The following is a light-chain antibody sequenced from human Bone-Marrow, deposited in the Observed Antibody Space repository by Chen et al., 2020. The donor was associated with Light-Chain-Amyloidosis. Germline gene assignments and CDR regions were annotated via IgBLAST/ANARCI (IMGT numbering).Light chain of an antibody. Sequence: QSALTQPPSASGSPGQSVTISCTGTSSDVAAYKYVSWYQQHPGKAPKLMIYEVNNRPSGVPDRFSGSKSDNAASVTVSGLQADDEADYYCGSYAGTINWVFGGGTKVTVL. V-gene: IGLV2-8*01. CDR3: GSYAGTINWV. J-gene: IGLJ3*02. CDR2: EVN. CDR1: SSDVAAYKY.